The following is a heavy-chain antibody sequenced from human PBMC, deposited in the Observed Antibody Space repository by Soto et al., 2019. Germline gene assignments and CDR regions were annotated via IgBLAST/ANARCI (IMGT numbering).Heavy chain of an antibody. J-gene: IGHJ4*02. CDR3: AREGASGDYGDYVFDY. CDR2: IWYDGSNK. V-gene: IGHV3-33*01. CDR1: GFTFSSYG. Sequence: GGSLRLSCAASGFTFSSYGMHWVRQAPGKGLEWVAVIWYDGSNKYYADSVKGRFTISRDNSKNTLYLQMNSLRAENTAVYYCAREGASGDYGDYVFDYWGQGTLVTVSS. D-gene: IGHD4-17*01.